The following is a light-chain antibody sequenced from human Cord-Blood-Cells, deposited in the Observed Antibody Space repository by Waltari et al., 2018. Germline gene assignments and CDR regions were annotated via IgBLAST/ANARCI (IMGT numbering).Light chain of an antibody. J-gene: IGKJ2*01. CDR3: QQYNSYPYT. CDR1: QSISSW. V-gene: IGKV1-5*03. CDR2: RAS. Sequence: DVKLTTSLFTRTASVGDSVTLTCRASQSISSWLAWYQQKPGKAPKLLIYRASSLESGVPSRFSGSRSETEFTLTISSLHHDDLATYYCQQYNSYPYTFGQGTKLEIK.